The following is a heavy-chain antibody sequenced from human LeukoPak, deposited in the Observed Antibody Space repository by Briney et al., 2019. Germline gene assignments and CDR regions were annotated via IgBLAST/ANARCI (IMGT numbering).Heavy chain of an antibody. CDR3: ARARDYSNPSFFYMDV. J-gene: IGHJ6*03. CDR2: IHTSRSS. Sequence: SETLSLTCTVSGDSIRSYYWTWVRQPAGKGLEWIGRIHTSRSSNYNPSLESRVTMSVDTSKNQFSLKVSSVTAADTAVYYCARARDYSNPSFFYMDVWGKGTTVIV. D-gene: IGHD4-11*01. V-gene: IGHV4-4*07. CDR1: GDSIRSYY.